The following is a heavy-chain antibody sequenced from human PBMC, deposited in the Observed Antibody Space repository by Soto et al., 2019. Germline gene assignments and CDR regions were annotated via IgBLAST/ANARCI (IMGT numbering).Heavy chain of an antibody. CDR3: VREKKQLRTYNWFDP. J-gene: IGHJ5*02. D-gene: IGHD6-13*01. CDR1: GGSISSSNW. Sequence: QVQLQESGPGLVKPSGTLSLTCAVSGGSISSSNWWSWVRQPPGKGLEWIGEIYHSGSTNYNPSLMSRVTISVDKSKNQFSLKLSSVTAADTAVYYCVREKKQLRTYNWFDPWGQGTLVTVSS. V-gene: IGHV4-4*02. CDR2: IYHSGST.